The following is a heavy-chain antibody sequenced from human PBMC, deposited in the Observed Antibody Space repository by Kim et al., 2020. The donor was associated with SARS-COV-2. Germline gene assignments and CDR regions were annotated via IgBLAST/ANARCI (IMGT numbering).Heavy chain of an antibody. D-gene: IGHD3-3*01. CDR3: ARVIPRITIFGVAPGGMDV. Sequence: GGSLRLSCAASGFTFSSYEMNWVRQAPGKGLEWVSYISSSGSTIYYADSVKGRFTFSRDNAKNSLYLQMNSLRAEDTAVYYCARVIPRITIFGVAPGGMDVWGQGTTVTVSS. V-gene: IGHV3-48*03. CDR2: ISSSGSTI. CDR1: GFTFSSYE. J-gene: IGHJ6*02.